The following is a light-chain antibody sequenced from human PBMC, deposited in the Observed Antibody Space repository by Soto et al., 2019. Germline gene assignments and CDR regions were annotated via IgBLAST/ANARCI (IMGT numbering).Light chain of an antibody. CDR3: AAWDDSLNGVV. CDR2: SNN. V-gene: IGLV1-44*01. CDR1: SSNIGSNT. Sequence: QPVLTQPPSASGTPGQRVTISCSGSSSNIGSNTVNWYQQLPGTAPKLLIYSNNQRPSGVPDRFSGSKSGTSASLAISGLQSEEEADYYWAAWDDSLNGVVCGGGTKLTVL. J-gene: IGLJ2*01.